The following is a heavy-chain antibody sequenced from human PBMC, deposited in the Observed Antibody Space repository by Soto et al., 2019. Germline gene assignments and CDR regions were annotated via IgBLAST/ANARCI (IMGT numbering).Heavy chain of an antibody. CDR1: GFTFRSYG. CDR3: ARGHRGVLDY. CDR2: ISNDENIK. V-gene: IGHV3-33*08. Sequence: QVQLVESGGGVVQPGRSLRLSCAASGFTFRSYGMHWVRQAPGKGLAWGAVISNDENIKQDSVGGRFAVARDNAKNTLYLQLTSLRDEDTAIYYCARGHRGVLDYWGQGTLVTVSS. D-gene: IGHD2-8*01. J-gene: IGHJ4*02.